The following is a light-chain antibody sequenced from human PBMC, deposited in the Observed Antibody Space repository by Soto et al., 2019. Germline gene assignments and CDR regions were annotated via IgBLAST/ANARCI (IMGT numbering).Light chain of an antibody. Sequence: DIVMTQSPVSLPVTPGEPASISCRSSQSLLHSNGYNYLDWYLQKPGQSPQLLIYLGSNRASGVPDRFSGSGSGTDFILTISSLQPEDFATYYCQQSYSTPTFGGGTKVDIK. J-gene: IGKJ4*01. CDR2: LGS. V-gene: IGKV2-28*01. CDR1: QSLLHSNGYNY. CDR3: QQSYSTPT.